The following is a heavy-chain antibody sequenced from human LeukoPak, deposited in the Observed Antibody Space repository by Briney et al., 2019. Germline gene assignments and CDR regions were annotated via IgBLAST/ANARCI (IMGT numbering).Heavy chain of an antibody. Sequence: SETLSLICTVSGGSIVSHYWNWIRQPAGRGLEWIGRFYASGTTNTSPSLKSRVTMSVDTSKNQFSLRLRSLTAADTAIYYCARASGYYDFWSGQSMPLFDYWGQGTLVTVSS. D-gene: IGHD3-3*01. CDR1: GGSIVSHY. CDR2: FYASGTT. CDR3: ARASGYYDFWSGQSMPLFDY. V-gene: IGHV4-4*07. J-gene: IGHJ4*02.